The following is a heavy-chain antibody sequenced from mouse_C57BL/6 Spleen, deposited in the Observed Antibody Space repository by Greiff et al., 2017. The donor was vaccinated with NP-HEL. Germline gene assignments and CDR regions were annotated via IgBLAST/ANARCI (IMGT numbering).Heavy chain of an antibody. CDR1: GYTFTEYT. CDR3: ARHAERYYDSSFFDY. Sequence: VQLLQSGAELVKPGASVKLSCKASGYTFTEYTIHWVKQRSGQGLEWIGWFYTGSGCIKYNEKFKDRATLTANKASSTVYMELSRMTSEDSAVSFWARHAERYYDSSFFDYWGQGTTLTVSS. D-gene: IGHD1-1*01. CDR2: FYTGSGCI. J-gene: IGHJ2*01. V-gene: IGHV1-62-2*01.